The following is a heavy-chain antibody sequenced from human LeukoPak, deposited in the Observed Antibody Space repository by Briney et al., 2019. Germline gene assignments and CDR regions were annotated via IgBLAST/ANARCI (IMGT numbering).Heavy chain of an antibody. D-gene: IGHD2-15*01. CDR3: ARGRYCSADICTGGDSFDI. J-gene: IGHJ3*02. CDR1: GGSIGNYY. V-gene: IGHV4-4*07. Sequence: SETLSLTCTVSGGSIGNYYWSWIRQPAGKGLEWIGRKYARGSSNYSPPVQSRVTMSVDTSKNQFSLKLRSVTAADTAVYYCARGRYCSADICTGGDSFDIWGQGTMVSVSP. CDR2: KYARGSS.